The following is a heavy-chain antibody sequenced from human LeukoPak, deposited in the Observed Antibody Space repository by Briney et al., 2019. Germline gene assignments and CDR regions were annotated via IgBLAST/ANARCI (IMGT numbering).Heavy chain of an antibody. CDR2: IYYSGST. CDR3: ARADTTIFGVVIHYYFDY. J-gene: IGHJ4*02. V-gene: IGHV4-59*01. D-gene: IGHD3-3*01. CDR1: GGSISSYY. Sequence: SETLSLTCTVSGGSISSYYWSWIRQPPGKGLEWIGYIYYSGSTNYNPSLKSRVTISVDTSKNQFSLKLSSVTPADPAVYYCARADTTIFGVVIHYYFDYWGQGPLVTVSS.